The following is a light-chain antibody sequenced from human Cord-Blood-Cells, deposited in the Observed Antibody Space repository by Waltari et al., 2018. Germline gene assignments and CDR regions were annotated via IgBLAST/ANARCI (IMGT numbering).Light chain of an antibody. CDR1: PSVSSY. V-gene: IGKV1-39*01. CDR3: QQSYSTPYT. CDR2: AAY. J-gene: IGKJ2*01. Sequence: DNQMTHSPSSVSASVGDRVTITCRASPSVSSYLTWYQQQPGKAPKLLIYAAYSLQSGVPSRFSVSGSRTDFTLTISSLQPECFATYDCQQSYSTPYTFGQGTNLEIK.